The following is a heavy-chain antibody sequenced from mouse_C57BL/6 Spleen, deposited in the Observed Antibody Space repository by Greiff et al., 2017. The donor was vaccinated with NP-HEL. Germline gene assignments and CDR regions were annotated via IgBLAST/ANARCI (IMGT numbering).Heavy chain of an antibody. D-gene: IGHD2-5*01. V-gene: IGHV5-16*01. CDR3: AREGYSNSLDY. CDR2: INYDGSST. CDR1: GFTFSDYY. Sequence: EVQLVESEGGLVQPGSSMKLSCTASGFTFSDYYMAWVRQVPEKGLEWVANINYDGSSTYYLDSLKSRFIISRDNAKNILYLQMSSLKSEDTATYYCAREGYSNSLDYWGQGTTLTVSS. J-gene: IGHJ2*01.